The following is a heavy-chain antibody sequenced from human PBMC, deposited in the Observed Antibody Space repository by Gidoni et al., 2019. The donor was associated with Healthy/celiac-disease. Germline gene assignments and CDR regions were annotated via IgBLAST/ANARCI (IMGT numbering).Heavy chain of an antibody. CDR1: GFTFSSYS. CDR3: ARASTGTTSEYYYYGMDV. CDR2: ISSSSSYI. D-gene: IGHD1-1*01. J-gene: IGHJ6*02. V-gene: IGHV3-21*01. Sequence: EVQLVESGGGLVKPGGSLRLSCAASGFTFSSYSMNWVRQAPGKGLEWVSSISSSSSYIYYADSVKGRFTISRDNAKNSLYLQMNSLRAEDTAVYYCARASTGTTSEYYYYGMDVWGQGTTVTVSS.